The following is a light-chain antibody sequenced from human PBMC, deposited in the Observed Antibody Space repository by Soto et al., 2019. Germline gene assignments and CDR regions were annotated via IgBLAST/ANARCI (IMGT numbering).Light chain of an antibody. CDR1: QSVSSSY. CDR2: GAS. J-gene: IGKJ1*01. V-gene: IGKV3-20*01. Sequence: EIVLTQSPGTLSLSPGERATLSCRASQSVSSSYLAWYQQKPGQAPRPLIYGASSRAIGITDRFSGSGSGTDFTLTISGLEPEDFAVYYCQEYGSSPWTFGQGTKVEI. CDR3: QEYGSSPWT.